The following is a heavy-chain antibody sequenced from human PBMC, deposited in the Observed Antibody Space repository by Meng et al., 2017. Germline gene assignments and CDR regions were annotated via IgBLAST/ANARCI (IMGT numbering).Heavy chain of an antibody. Sequence: ASVMVSCKVSGYTLTELSMHWVRQAPGKGLEWMGGFDPEDGETIYAQKFQGRVTMTGDTSTDTAYMELSSLRSEDTAVYYCATDRYCSGGSCYRVRYFDYWGQGTLVTVSS. J-gene: IGHJ4*02. D-gene: IGHD2-15*01. CDR3: ATDRYCSGGSCYRVRYFDY. V-gene: IGHV1-24*01. CDR2: FDPEDGET. CDR1: GYTLTELS.